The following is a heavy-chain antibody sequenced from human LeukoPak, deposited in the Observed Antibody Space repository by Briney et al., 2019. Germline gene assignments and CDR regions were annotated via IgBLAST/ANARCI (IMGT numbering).Heavy chain of an antibody. V-gene: IGHV3-23*01. CDR3: AKRAYCGGDCYSGMDV. D-gene: IGHD2-21*02. Sequence: GRSLRLSCAASGFTFSSYAMSWVRQAPGKGLELVSTIGGSGGSTYYADSVKGRFTISRDNSKNTLYLQMNSLRAEDTAVYYCAKRAYCGGDCYSGMDVWGQGTTVTVSS. J-gene: IGHJ6*02. CDR2: IGGSGGST. CDR1: GFTFSSYA.